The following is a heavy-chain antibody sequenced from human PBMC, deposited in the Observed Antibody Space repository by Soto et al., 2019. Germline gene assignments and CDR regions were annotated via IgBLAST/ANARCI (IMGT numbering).Heavy chain of an antibody. CDR1: GFTFSSYG. CDR3: ARDCSGGSRYSFFY. D-gene: IGHD2-15*01. J-gene: IGHJ4*02. V-gene: IGHV3-33*01. CDR2: IWYDGSNK. Sequence: GGSLRLSCAASGFTFSSYGMHWVRQAPGKGLEWVAVIWYDGSNKYYADSVKGRFTISRDNSKNTLYLQMNSLRAEDTAVYYCARDCSGGSRYSFFYWGQGTLVTVSS.